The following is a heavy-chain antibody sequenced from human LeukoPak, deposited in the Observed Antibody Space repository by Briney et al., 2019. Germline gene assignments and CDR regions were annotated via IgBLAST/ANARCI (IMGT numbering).Heavy chain of an antibody. J-gene: IGHJ4*02. CDR3: SRHVNTFDY. CDR2: IFYTGNT. V-gene: IGHV4-39*01. CDR1: GGSISSRNHY. Sequence: LETLSLTCSVSGGSISSRNHYWGWIRQPPGKGLEWIGSIFYTGNTYYNPSLRSRVTMSVDTSKNHFSLNLSSVTAADMAAYYCSRHVNTFDYWGQGALVTVSS.